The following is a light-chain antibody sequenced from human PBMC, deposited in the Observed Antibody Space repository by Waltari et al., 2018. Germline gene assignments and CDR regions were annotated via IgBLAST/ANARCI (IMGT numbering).Light chain of an antibody. Sequence: IVLTQSPGTRPLSPGARATLPCRASQSVSSSYLAWYQQKPGQAPRLLIYGASIRDTGIPYRFSGSWAGADFTLTISRLEPEDFAVYYCQQYGSSPFTFGPGTKVDI. J-gene: IGKJ3*01. V-gene: IGKV3-20*01. CDR3: QQYGSSPFT. CDR2: GAS. CDR1: QSVSSSY.